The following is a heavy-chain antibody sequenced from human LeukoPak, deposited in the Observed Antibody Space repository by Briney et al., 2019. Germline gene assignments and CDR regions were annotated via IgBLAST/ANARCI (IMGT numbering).Heavy chain of an antibody. J-gene: IGHJ4*02. D-gene: IGHD3-3*02. V-gene: IGHV4-59*01. CDR3: ARGGFSLDFDY. CDR2: IYYSGNT. CDR1: GDSISSYY. Sequence: SETLSLTCTVSGDSISSYYWTWIRQPPGKGLEWIGYIYYSGNTNYNPSLKSRVTISVDTSKNRFSLKLSSVTAADTAVYYCARGGFSLDFDYWGQGTLVTVSS.